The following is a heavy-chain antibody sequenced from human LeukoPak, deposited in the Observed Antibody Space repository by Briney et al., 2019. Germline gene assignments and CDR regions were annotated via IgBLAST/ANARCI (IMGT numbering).Heavy chain of an antibody. D-gene: IGHD4/OR15-4a*01. CDR3: AKDMHYGDGRWEFDP. CDR2: MVGSGTR. V-gene: IGHV3-23*01. Sequence: GGSLRLSCVASGFSSSTYAMAWVRQAPGKGLEWVSGMVGSGTRYYADSVKGRFTISGDNSKNTVFLQMDSLRVEDTAIYYCAKDMHYGDGRWEFDPWGQGTLVTVSS. J-gene: IGHJ5*02. CDR1: GFSSSTYA.